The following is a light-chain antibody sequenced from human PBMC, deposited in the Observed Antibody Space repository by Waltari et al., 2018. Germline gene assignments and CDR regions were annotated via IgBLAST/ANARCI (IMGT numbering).Light chain of an antibody. CDR2: VNSDGSH. Sequence: QLVVTQSPSASAPLGASVKLTCTLSSGHSSNIVAWLQRRPEKGPRYLMKVNSDGSHIKGEDTPDRFSGSSSGAERYLTVSSLQPDDEADYYCQTGGHGTWVFGGGTTLTVL. CDR1: SGHSSNI. V-gene: IGLV4-69*01. CDR3: QTGGHGTWV. J-gene: IGLJ3*02.